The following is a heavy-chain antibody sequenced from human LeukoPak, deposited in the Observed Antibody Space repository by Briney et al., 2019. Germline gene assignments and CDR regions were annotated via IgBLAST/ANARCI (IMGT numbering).Heavy chain of an antibody. V-gene: IGHV1-2*02. D-gene: IGHD6-19*01. J-gene: IGHJ5*02. CDR1: GYTFTGYY. Sequence: ASVKVSCKASGYTFTGYYMHWVRQAPGQGLEWMGWVNPNSGGTNYAQKFQGRVTMTRDTSISTAYMELSRLRSDDTAVYYCARDWGIAVAGTGNWFDPWGQGTLVTVSS. CDR3: ARDWGIAVAGTGNWFDP. CDR2: VNPNSGGT.